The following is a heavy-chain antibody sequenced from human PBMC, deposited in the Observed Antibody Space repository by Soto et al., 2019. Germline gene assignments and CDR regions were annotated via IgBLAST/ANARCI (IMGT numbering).Heavy chain of an antibody. CDR2: IYYSGST. V-gene: IGHV4-61*01. D-gene: IGHD5-12*01. J-gene: IGHJ5*02. CDR3: ARGYDWFDP. CDR1: GGSISSSSYY. Sequence: PSETMSLTCTVSGGSISSSSYYWSWIRQPPGKGLEWIGYIYYSGSTNYNPSLKSRVTISLDTSKNQFSLKVSSVTAADTAVYYCARGYDWFDPWGQGTLVTVSS.